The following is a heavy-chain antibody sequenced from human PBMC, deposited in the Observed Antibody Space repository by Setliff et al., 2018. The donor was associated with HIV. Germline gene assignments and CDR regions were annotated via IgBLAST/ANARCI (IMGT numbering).Heavy chain of an antibody. Sequence: PGGSLRLSCAAAGFTFSKAWMSWVRQAPGKGLEWVAYISSGGKSVFYADALKGRFTVSRDNVQNVLYLQLNSPRVEDTAVYYCAKGGRTPAVIRDWGQGTLVTVSS. D-gene: IGHD2-21*01. CDR1: GFTFSKAW. CDR2: ISSGGKSV. J-gene: IGHJ4*02. V-gene: IGHV3-11*01. CDR3: AKGGRTPAVIRD.